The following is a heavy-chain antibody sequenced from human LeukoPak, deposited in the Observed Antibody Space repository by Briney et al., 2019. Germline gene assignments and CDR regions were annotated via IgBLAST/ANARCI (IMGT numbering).Heavy chain of an antibody. CDR3: ARGRGIAARPGRGPRWFDP. CDR2: INHSGST. Sequence: SETLSLTCAVYGGSFSGYYWSWLRQPPATGLEWIGEINHSGSTNYNPSLKSRVTISVDTSKNQFSLKLSSVTAADTAVYYCARGRGIAARPGRGPRWFDPWGQGTLVTVSS. V-gene: IGHV4-34*01. D-gene: IGHD6-6*01. CDR1: GGSFSGYY. J-gene: IGHJ5*02.